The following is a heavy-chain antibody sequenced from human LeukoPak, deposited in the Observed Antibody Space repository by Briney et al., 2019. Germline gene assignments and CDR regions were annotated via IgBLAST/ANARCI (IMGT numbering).Heavy chain of an antibody. CDR1: GGSFSDYY. D-gene: IGHD2-15*01. CDR3: ARGIAIGYCSGGSCYPFDY. J-gene: IGHJ4*02. CDR2: INHGGST. Sequence: SETLSLTCTVNGGSFSDYYWTWIRQPPGKGLEWIGEINHGGSTNYNPSLKSRVTMSVDTSKNQFSLKLSSVTAADTAVYYCARGIAIGYCSGGSCYPFDYWGQGTLVTVSS. V-gene: IGHV4-34*01.